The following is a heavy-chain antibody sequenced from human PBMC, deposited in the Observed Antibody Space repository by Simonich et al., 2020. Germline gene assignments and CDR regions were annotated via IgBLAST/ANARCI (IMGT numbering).Heavy chain of an antibody. CDR1: GGSISSYY. V-gene: IGHV4-59*01. CDR2: IYYSGRT. CDR3: AREDSDAVDI. Sequence: GPGLVKPSETLSLTCTVSGGSISSYYWSWIRQPPGKGLEWIGYIYYSGRTNYNPSLKSRVTISVDTSKNQFALKLSSVTAADTAVYYCAREDSDAVDIWGQGTMVTVSS. J-gene: IGHJ3*02.